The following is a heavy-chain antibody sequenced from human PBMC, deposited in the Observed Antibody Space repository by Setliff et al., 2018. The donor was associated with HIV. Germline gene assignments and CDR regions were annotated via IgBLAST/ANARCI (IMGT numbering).Heavy chain of an antibody. CDR1: GFSLRTYG. D-gene: IGHD3-10*01. Sequence: GGSLRLSCATSGFSLRTYGLHWVRQAPGKGLEWVSTIYSDGNTYHADSVKGRFTLSRDNSENALFLQMNSLRPEDTAVYYCARLRPYNSALDYWGQGTLVTVSS. V-gene: IGHV3-66*02. J-gene: IGHJ4*02. CDR2: IYSDGNT. CDR3: ARLRPYNSALDY.